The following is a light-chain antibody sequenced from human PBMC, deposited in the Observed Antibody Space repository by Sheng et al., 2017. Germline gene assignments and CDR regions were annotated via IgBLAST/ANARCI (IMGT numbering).Light chain of an antibody. CDR1: SSYVGSYNL. CDR2: EDN. J-gene: IGLJ2*01. V-gene: IGLV2-23*01. CDR3: CSYAYSSTV. Sequence: QSALTQPASVSGSPGQSITISCTGISSYVGSYNLVSWYQQHPGEAPKFIIYEDNKRPSGVSNRFSGTKSGTTASLTISGLQAEDEADYYCCSYAYSSTVFGGGTKLTV.